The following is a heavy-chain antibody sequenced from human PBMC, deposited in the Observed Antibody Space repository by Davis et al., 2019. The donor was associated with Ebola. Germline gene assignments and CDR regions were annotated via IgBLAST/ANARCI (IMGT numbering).Heavy chain of an antibody. J-gene: IGHJ4*02. CDR2: INPNSGDT. CDR3: ARALGYSGSYYGY. CDR1: GYTFTGYY. D-gene: IGHD1-26*01. Sequence: AASVKVSCKASGYTFTGYYMHWVRQAPGQGLEWMGWINPNSGDTNYAQKFQGRVTMTRNTSISTAYMELSSLRSEDTAVYYCARALGYSGSYYGYWGQGTLVTVSS. V-gene: IGHV1-2*02.